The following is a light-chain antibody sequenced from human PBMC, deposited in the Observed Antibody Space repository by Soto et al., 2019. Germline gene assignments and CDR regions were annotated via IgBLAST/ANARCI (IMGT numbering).Light chain of an antibody. CDR1: QSVGRNC. CDR2: DAS. CDR3: HQYAVSPLT. V-gene: IGKV3-20*01. J-gene: IGKJ4*01. Sequence: EIVLTQSPGTLSLSPGESATLSCRASQSVGRNCLAWFQHKPDQAPRLLIYDASNRATGVPDRFSGSGSGTDFTLSVTRLEPEDFAVYYCHQYAVSPLTFGGGTKVDIK.